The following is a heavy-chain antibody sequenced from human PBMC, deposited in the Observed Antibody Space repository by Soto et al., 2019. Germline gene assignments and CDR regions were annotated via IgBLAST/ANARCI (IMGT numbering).Heavy chain of an antibody. V-gene: IGHV3-30*18. CDR1: GFTFSSYG. J-gene: IGHJ4*02. CDR3: AKGPLL. CDR2: ISYDGSNK. Sequence: GGSLRLSCAASGFTFSSYGMHWVRQAPGKGLEWVAVISYDGSNKYYADSVKGRFTISRDNSKNTLYLQMNSLRAEDTAVYYCAKGPLLWGQGTLVTVSS.